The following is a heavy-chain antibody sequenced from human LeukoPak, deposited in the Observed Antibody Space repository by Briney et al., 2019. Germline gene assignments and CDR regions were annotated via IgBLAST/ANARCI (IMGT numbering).Heavy chain of an antibody. D-gene: IGHD6-19*01. CDR1: GPSISTGDYD. Sequence: SQTLSLTWTVSGPSISTGDYDWSWIRQPPGKGLEWIGYIYYRGTTHSIPSLKRRPTISVETSKHQFSLKLRSLTAARTAVAYCARRQWLGPVVYSDYWGQGTLVTVSS. CDR2: IYYRGTT. CDR3: ARRQWLGPVVYSDY. V-gene: IGHV4-30-4*08. J-gene: IGHJ4*02.